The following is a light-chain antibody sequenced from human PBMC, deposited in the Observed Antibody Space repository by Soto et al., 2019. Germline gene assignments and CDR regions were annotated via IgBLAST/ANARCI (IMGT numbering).Light chain of an antibody. CDR3: MQGRHGPT. Sequence: VVMTQSPLSLAVTLGQPASISCRSSQSLVYSDGNTYLNWLQQRPGQSPRRLVYKVSNRDSGAPDRSGGGGSATDFTLTIGGGEAEVVGFYYCMQGRHGPTFARGTKLEIK. V-gene: IGKV2-30*01. CDR1: QSLVYSDGNTY. CDR2: KVS. J-gene: IGKJ2*01.